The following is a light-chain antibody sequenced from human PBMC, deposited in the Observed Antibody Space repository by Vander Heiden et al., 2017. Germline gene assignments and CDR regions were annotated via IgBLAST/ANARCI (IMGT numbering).Light chain of an antibody. CDR3: QVWDNGSVV. Sequence: SYDLTQALSVSVALGQTARITCGGKNIGSKNVHWYQQKPGQAPALVIYRDNNRPSGISERLSGSNSGNTATLTISSAQVGDEADYFCQVWDNGSVVFGGGTKLTVL. CDR1: NIGSKN. J-gene: IGLJ3*02. V-gene: IGLV3-9*01. CDR2: RDN.